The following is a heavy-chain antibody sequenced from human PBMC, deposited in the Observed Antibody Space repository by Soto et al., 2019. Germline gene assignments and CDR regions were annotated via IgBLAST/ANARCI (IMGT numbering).Heavy chain of an antibody. J-gene: IGHJ6*02. D-gene: IGHD6-13*01. CDR2: INPSGGST. CDR1: GYIFTGYH. V-gene: IGHV1-46*01. CDR3: ASRYSSSWSLLSTGYGMDV. Sequence: GASVKVSCKASGYIFTGYHMHWVRQAPGQGLEWMGIINPSGGSTSYAQKFQGRVTMTRDTSTSTVYMELSSLRSEDTAVYYCASRYSSSWSLLSTGYGMDVWGQGTTVTVSS.